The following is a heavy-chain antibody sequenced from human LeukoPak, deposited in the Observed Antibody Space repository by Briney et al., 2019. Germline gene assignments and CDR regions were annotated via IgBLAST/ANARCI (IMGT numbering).Heavy chain of an antibody. CDR1: DYSFSNGYY. CDR3: ARVYTGYASSRAYYYYYMDV. CDR2: IYHSGST. J-gene: IGHJ6*03. Sequence: PSETLSLTCAVSDYSFSNGYYWGWIRPPPGKVLEWIGIIYHSGSTYYNPSLKSRVTISVDTSKNQFSLKLSSVTAADTAVYYCARVYTGYASSRAYYYYYMDVWGKGTTVTVSS. D-gene: IGHD6-13*01. V-gene: IGHV4-38-2*01.